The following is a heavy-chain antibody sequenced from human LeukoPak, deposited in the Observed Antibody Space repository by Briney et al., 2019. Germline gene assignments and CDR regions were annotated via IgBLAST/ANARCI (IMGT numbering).Heavy chain of an antibody. Sequence: RGSLRLSCAASGFTFSSYGMHWVRQAPGKGLEWVAVISYDGSNKYYADSVKGRFTISRDNSKNTLYLQMNSLRAEGTAVYYCAKELDYWGQGTLVTVSS. CDR2: ISYDGSNK. V-gene: IGHV3-30*18. J-gene: IGHJ4*02. CDR1: GFTFSSYG. CDR3: AKELDY.